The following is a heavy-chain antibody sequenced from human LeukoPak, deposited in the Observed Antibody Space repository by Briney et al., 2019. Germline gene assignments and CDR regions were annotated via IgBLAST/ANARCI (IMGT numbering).Heavy chain of an antibody. Sequence: ASVKVSCKASGYTFTGYYMHWVRQAPGQGLEWMGWINPNSGGTNYAQKFQGWVTMTRDTSISTAYMELSRLRSDDTAVYYCARGTYYDILTGYSPGAFDIWGQGTMVTVSS. CDR3: ARGTYYDILTGYSPGAFDI. J-gene: IGHJ3*02. CDR2: INPNSGGT. V-gene: IGHV1-2*04. CDR1: GYTFTGYY. D-gene: IGHD3-9*01.